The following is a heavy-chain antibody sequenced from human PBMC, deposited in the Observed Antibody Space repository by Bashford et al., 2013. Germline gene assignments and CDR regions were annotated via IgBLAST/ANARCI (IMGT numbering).Heavy chain of an antibody. V-gene: IGHV4-31*02. CDR2: IYYSGST. J-gene: IGHJ4*02. Sequence: WIRQPPGKGLEWIGYIYYSGSTYYNPSLKSRVTISVDTSKNQFSLKLSSVTAADTAVFYCARGGSSWYNFDYWGQGTLVTVSS. D-gene: IGHD6-13*01. CDR3: ARGGSSWYNFDY.